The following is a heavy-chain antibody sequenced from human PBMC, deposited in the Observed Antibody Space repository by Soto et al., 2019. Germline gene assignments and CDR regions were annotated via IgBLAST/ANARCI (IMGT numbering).Heavy chain of an antibody. Sequence: EVQLVESGGGLVQPGGSLRLSCAASGFTFSSYSMNWVRQTPGKGLEWISYISSSSSTIYYADSVKGRFTISRDNAKNSLYPQMNSLRDEDTALYYCATTAPRPAGYYWGQGTLVTVSS. D-gene: IGHD6-6*01. CDR2: ISSSSSTI. CDR3: ATTAPRPAGYY. J-gene: IGHJ4*02. CDR1: GFTFSSYS. V-gene: IGHV3-48*02.